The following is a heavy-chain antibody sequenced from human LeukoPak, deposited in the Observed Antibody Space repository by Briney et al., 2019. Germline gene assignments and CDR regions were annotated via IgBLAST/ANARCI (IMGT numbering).Heavy chain of an antibody. CDR2: IYYSGST. CDR3: ARESYDILTGYVNYGMDV. J-gene: IGHJ6*02. Sequence: SETLSLTCTVSGGSISNYYWSWIRQPPGKGLEWIGYIYYSGSTYYNPSLKSRVTISVDTSKNQFSLKLSSVTAADTAVYYCARESYDILTGYVNYGMDVWGQGTTVTVSS. V-gene: IGHV4-59*12. D-gene: IGHD3-9*01. CDR1: GGSISNYY.